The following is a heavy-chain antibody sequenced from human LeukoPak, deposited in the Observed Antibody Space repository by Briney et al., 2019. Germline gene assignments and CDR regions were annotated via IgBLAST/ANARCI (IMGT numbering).Heavy chain of an antibody. J-gene: IGHJ6*02. CDR1: GGSISSGGYS. CDR3: ARGPDSSGLDYYYGMDV. CDR2: IYHSGST. Sequence: ASQTLSLTCAVSGGSISSGGYSWSWIRQPPGKGLEWIGYIYHSGSTYYNPSLKSRVTISVVRSKNQFSLKLSSVTAADTAVYYCARGPDSSGLDYYYGMDVWGQGTTVTVSS. V-gene: IGHV4-30-2*01. D-gene: IGHD3-22*01.